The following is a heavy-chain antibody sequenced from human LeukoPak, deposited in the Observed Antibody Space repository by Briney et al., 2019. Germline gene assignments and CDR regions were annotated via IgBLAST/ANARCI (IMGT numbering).Heavy chain of an antibody. D-gene: IGHD2-2*01. V-gene: IGHV4-34*01. Sequence: TSETLSLTCAVYGGSFSGYYWSWIRQPPGKGLEWIGEINHSGSTNYNPSLKSRVTISVDTSKNQFSLKLSSVTAADTAVYYCARQYCSSTSCLPFDYWGQGTLVTVSS. CDR2: INHSGST. CDR3: ARQYCSSTSCLPFDY. J-gene: IGHJ4*02. CDR1: GGSFSGYY.